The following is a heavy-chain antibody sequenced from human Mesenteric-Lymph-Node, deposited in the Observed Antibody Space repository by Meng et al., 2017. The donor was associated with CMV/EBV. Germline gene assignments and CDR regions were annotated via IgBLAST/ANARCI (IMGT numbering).Heavy chain of an antibody. CDR1: GFTFSSYS. CDR2: ISTSSSYI. D-gene: IGHD3-10*01. CDR3: ARANLGNFGYYYGMDV. J-gene: IGHJ6*02. Sequence: GESLKISCAASGFTFSSYSMNWVRQAPGKGLEWVSSISTSSSYIYYADSVKGRFTISRDNAKNSLYLQMNSLRAEDTAVYYCARANLGNFGYYYGMDVWGQGTTVTVSS. V-gene: IGHV3-21*01.